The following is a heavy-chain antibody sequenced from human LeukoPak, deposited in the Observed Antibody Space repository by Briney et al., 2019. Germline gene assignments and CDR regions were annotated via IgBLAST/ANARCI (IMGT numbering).Heavy chain of an antibody. V-gene: IGHV3-23*01. CDR2: ISARGSV. D-gene: IGHD1-1*01. CDR3: AKGRYDTDY. J-gene: IGHJ4*02. Sequence: LGGSVRLSCAASGFTFSNYAMSWVRQAPRKGLEWVSVISARGSVYYPDSVKGRFTISRDNSKNTVYLQMNSLRAEDTALYYCAKGRYDTDYWGQGTLVTVSS. CDR1: GFTFSNYA.